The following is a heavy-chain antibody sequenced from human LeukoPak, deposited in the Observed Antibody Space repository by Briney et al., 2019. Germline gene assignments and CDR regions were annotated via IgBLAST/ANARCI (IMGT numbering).Heavy chain of an antibody. Sequence: SGPTLVQPTQTLTLTGTFSGFSLNTGDVGVGWIRQPPGKALEWLALISRDDDQRYSPSLKNRLTITKDTSKNQVVLTMTNMDPVDTATYYCAHTGSPHGDDRFDPWGQGTLVTVSS. CDR1: GFSLNTGDVG. CDR2: ISRDDDQ. V-gene: IGHV2-5*02. J-gene: IGHJ5*02. D-gene: IGHD7-27*01. CDR3: AHTGSPHGDDRFDP.